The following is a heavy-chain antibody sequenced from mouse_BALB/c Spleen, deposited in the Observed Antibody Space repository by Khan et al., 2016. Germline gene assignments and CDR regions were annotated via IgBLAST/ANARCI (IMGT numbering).Heavy chain of an antibody. V-gene: IGHV3-1*02. D-gene: IGHD1-1*01. CDR3: TRGDYYGSGY. Sequence: EVQLQESGPDLVKPSQSLSLTCTVTGYSISSGYSWHWIRQFPGNKLEWMAYIHYSGSTNYNPSLKSRISITRDTSKNQFFLQLISVTTEDTATYYCTRGDYYGSGYWGQGTTLSVSS. J-gene: IGHJ2*01. CDR2: IHYSGST. CDR1: GYSISSGYS.